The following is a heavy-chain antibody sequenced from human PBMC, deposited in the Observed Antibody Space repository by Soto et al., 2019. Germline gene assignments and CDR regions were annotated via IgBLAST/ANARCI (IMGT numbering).Heavy chain of an antibody. CDR1: GDSITGSY. Sequence: ASETLSLTCTVSGDSITGSYWSWIRQPPGKTLEWIGYIYHSGTTTYNPSLKSRVSISVDTSKNQFSLRLTSVIAADTAVYYCARDMPYAAGSLAGCDYWGQGILVTVSS. J-gene: IGHJ4*02. V-gene: IGHV4-59*01. CDR3: ARDMPYAAGSLAGCDY. CDR2: IYHSGTT. D-gene: IGHD1-26*01.